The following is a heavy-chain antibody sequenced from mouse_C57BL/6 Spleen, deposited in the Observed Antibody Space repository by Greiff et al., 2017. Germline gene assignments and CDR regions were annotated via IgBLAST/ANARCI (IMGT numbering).Heavy chain of an antibody. D-gene: IGHD2-2*01. V-gene: IGHV10-1*01. CDR1: GFSFNTYA. J-gene: IGHJ4*01. CDR2: IRSKSNNYAT. Sequence: EVQLVESGGGLVQPKGSLKLSCAASGFSFNTYAMNWVRQAPGKGLEWVARIRSKSNNYATYYADSVKDRFTISRDDSESMLYLQMNNLKTEDTAMYYCVRRGGYDRDYYAMDYWGQGTSVTVSS. CDR3: VRRGGYDRDYYAMDY.